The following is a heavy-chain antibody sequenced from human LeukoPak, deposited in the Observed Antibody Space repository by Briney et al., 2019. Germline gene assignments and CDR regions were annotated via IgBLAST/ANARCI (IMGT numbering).Heavy chain of an antibody. CDR2: ISSSSSYI. CDR1: GFTFSSYS. D-gene: IGHD3-22*01. J-gene: IGHJ4*02. CDR3: ARASYDSSGYLLGY. V-gene: IGHV3-21*01. Sequence: GGSLRLSCAASGFTFSSYSMNWVRQAPGKGPEWVSSISSSSSYIYYADSVKGRFTISRDNAKNSLYLQMNSLRAEDTAVYYCARASYDSSGYLLGYWGQGTLVTVSS.